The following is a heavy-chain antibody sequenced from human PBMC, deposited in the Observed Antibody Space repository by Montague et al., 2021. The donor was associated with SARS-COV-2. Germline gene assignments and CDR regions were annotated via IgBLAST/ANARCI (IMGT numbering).Heavy chain of an antibody. CDR3: ARGHLSVSMIVVVTSASYYFDY. Sequence: SETLSLTCGVYGGSFGDDHWSRIRQPPGKGLEWIGDIKQSGSTNYNPSLKSRVTISVDTSKNQFSLKLTSVTAADTAVYFCARGHLSVSMIVVVTSASYYFDYWGQGAQVTVSS. CDR2: IKQSGST. CDR1: GGSFGDDH. V-gene: IGHV4-34*01. J-gene: IGHJ4*02. D-gene: IGHD3-22*01.